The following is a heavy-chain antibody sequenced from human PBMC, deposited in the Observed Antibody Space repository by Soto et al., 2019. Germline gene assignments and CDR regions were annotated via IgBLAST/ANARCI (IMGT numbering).Heavy chain of an antibody. V-gene: IGHV4-39*01. Sequence: PSETLSLTCTVSGGSISSSSYYWGWIRQPPGKGLEWIGSIYYSGSTYYNPSLKSRVTISVDTSKNQFSLKLSSVTAADTAVYYCARHQGRVYDYIWGSYRYALDYWGQGTLVTVSS. J-gene: IGHJ4*02. CDR3: ARHQGRVYDYIWGSYRYALDY. CDR2: IYYSGST. CDR1: GGSISSSSYY. D-gene: IGHD3-16*02.